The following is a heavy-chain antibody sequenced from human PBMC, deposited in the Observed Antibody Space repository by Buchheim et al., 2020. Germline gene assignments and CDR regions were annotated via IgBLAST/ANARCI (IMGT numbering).Heavy chain of an antibody. CDR3: ASVSSSWYQPGY. CDR1: GGSFSGYY. Sequence: QVQLQESGPGLVKASETLSLTCAVYGGSFSGYYWSWIRQPPGKGLEWIGEINHSGSTNYNPSLKSRVTISVDTSKNQFSLKLSSVTAADTAVYYCASVSSSWYQPGYWGQGTL. V-gene: IGHV4-34*01. CDR2: INHSGST. J-gene: IGHJ4*02. D-gene: IGHD6-13*01.